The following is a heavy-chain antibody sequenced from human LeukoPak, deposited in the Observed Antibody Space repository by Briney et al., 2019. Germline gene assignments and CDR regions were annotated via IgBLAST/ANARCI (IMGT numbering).Heavy chain of an antibody. CDR3: ARVLFPSGPTHCFDP. Sequence: VASVKVSCKASGYIFSGHYMQWVRQAPGQGLEWMGWINPASGGTNNAQKFHGRVTMTTDTSISTLYMELNSLRSDDTAVYYCARVLFPSGPTHCFDPWGQGTLVTVSS. CDR2: INPASGGT. CDR1: GYIFSGHY. J-gene: IGHJ5*02. D-gene: IGHD2-21*01. V-gene: IGHV1-2*02.